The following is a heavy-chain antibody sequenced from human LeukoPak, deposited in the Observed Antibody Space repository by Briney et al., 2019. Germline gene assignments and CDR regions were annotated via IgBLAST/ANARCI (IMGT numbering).Heavy chain of an antibody. CDR1: GFTFSTYSM. CDR2: IYHSGST. Sequence: PGGSLRLSCAASGFTFSTYSMNWVRQPPGKGLEWIGEIYHSGSTNYNPSLKSRVTIAVDKSKNQFSLKLSSVIAADTAVYHCASSSKYSGGRYYFDYWGQGTLVTVSS. D-gene: IGHD6-19*01. CDR3: ASSSKYSGGRYYFDY. J-gene: IGHJ4*02. V-gene: IGHV4-4*02.